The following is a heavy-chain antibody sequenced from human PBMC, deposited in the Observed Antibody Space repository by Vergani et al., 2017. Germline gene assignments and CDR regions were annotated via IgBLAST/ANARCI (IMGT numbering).Heavy chain of an antibody. Sequence: QVQLVESGGGVVQPGRSLRLSCAASGFTFSSYCMHWVRQAPGKGLEWVAVIWYDGSNKYYADSVKGRFTISRDNSKNTLYLQMNSLRAEDTAVYYCARDFSVVPAAYFDYWGQGTLVTVSS. CDR2: IWYDGSNK. CDR3: ARDFSVVPAAYFDY. V-gene: IGHV3-33*01. J-gene: IGHJ4*02. CDR1: GFTFSSYC. D-gene: IGHD2-2*01.